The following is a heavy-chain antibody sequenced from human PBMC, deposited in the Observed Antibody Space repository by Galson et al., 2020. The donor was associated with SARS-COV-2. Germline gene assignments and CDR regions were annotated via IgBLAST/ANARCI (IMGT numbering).Heavy chain of an antibody. CDR3: ARVDYSNYENYYYMDV. CDR2: IYYSGST. D-gene: IGHD4-4*01. Sequence: SETLSLTCTVSGGSISSSSYYWGWIRQPPGKGLEWIGSIYYSGSTYYNPSLKSRVTISVDTSKNQFSLKLSSVTAADTVVYYCARVDYSNYENYYYMDVWGKGTTVTVSS. J-gene: IGHJ6*03. CDR1: GGSISSSSYY. V-gene: IGHV4-39*07.